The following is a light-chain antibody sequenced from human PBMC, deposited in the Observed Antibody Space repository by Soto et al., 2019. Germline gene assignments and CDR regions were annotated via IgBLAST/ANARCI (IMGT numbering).Light chain of an antibody. V-gene: IGKV1-39*01. CDR1: QSISSY. Sequence: DIQMTQSPSSLSASVGDRVTITCRASQSISSYLNWYQQKPGKAPKLLIYAASSLQSGVPLRFSGSGSGTDFTLTISSLQPEDFATYYCQQSYSTPVTFGPGTKVDIK. CDR3: QQSYSTPVT. CDR2: AAS. J-gene: IGKJ3*01.